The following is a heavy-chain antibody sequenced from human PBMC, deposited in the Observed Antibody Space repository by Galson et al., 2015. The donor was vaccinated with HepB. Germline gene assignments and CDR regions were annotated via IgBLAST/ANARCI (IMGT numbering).Heavy chain of an antibody. V-gene: IGHV1-3*01. Sequence: SVKVSCKASGYTFTSYAMHWVRQAPGQRLEWMGWINAGNGNTKYSQKFQGRVTITRDTSASTAYMELSSLRSEDTAVYYCARASGTYYYDSSGFNYWGQGTLVTVSS. CDR1: GYTFTSYA. CDR2: INAGNGNT. CDR3: ARASGTYYYDSSGFNY. J-gene: IGHJ4*02. D-gene: IGHD3-22*01.